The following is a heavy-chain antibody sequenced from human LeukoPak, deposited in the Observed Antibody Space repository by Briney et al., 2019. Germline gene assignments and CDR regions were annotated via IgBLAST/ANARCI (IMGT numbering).Heavy chain of an antibody. J-gene: IGHJ3*02. V-gene: IGHV1-69*13. Sequence: WASVKVSCKASGGTFSSYAISWVRQAPGQGLEWMGGIIPIFGTANYAQKFQGRVTITADESTSTAYMELSSLRSEDTAVYYCARLRFLEWLFPTLVAFDIWGQGTMVTVSS. CDR2: IIPIFGTA. CDR1: GGTFSSYA. D-gene: IGHD3-3*01. CDR3: ARLRFLEWLFPTLVAFDI.